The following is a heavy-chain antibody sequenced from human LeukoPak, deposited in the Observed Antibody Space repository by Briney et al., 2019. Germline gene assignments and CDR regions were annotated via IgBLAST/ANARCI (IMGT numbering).Heavy chain of an antibody. Sequence: GGSLRLSCAASGFTFSSYGMHWVRQAPGKGLEWVTFIRFDGSYKSYADSVKGRFTISRDNSKNTLYLQMNSLRAEDTAVYYCTRAYGSYSGFDYWGQGTLVTVSS. CDR1: GFTFSSYG. CDR3: TRAYGSYSGFDY. D-gene: IGHD1-26*01. CDR2: IRFDGSYK. V-gene: IGHV3-30*02. J-gene: IGHJ4*02.